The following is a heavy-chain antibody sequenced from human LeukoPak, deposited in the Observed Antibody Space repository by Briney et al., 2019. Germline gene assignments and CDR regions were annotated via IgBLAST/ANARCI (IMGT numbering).Heavy chain of an antibody. V-gene: IGHV1-2*04. CDR2: INPNSGGT. CDR1: GYTFTSYD. J-gene: IGHJ4*02. Sequence: ASVKVSCKASGYTFTSYDINWVRQATGQGLEWMGWINPNSGGTNYAQKFQGWVTMTRDTSISTAYMELSRLRSDDTAVYYCARDSGYYYDSSGYYYEPYYFDYWGQGTLVTVSS. CDR3: ARDSGYYYDSSGYYYEPYYFDY. D-gene: IGHD3-22*01.